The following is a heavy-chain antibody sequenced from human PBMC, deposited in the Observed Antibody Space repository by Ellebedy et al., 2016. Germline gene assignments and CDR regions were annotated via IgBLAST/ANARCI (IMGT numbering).Heavy chain of an antibody. J-gene: IGHJ3*01. CDR2: ISTYNGDT. CDR3: ARDPRNRNHHWPLDTFDF. Sequence: ASVKVSXXASGYTFTTYGITWVRQAPGQGLEWMGWISTYNGDTNYAQKLQGRVSMTTDTSTNTAYMELRSLKFDDTAVYYCARDPRNRNHHWPLDTFDFWGQGTMVTVSS. V-gene: IGHV1-18*01. D-gene: IGHD1-14*01. CDR1: GYTFTTYG.